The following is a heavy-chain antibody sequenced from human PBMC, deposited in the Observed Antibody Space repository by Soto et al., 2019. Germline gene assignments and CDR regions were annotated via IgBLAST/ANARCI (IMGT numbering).Heavy chain of an antibody. CDR1: GYTFTTYD. CDR2: MNPNSGNT. V-gene: IGHV1-8*01. Sequence: ASVKVSSKASGYTFTTYDINWVRQATGQGLEWMGWMNPNSGNTGYAKKFQGRVTMTRNTAISTVYMELSSLRSEDTAVYYCARGWGRWPHEKPGDYWGQGTLVTVSS. CDR3: ARGWGRWPHEKPGDY. D-gene: IGHD3-16*01. J-gene: IGHJ4*02.